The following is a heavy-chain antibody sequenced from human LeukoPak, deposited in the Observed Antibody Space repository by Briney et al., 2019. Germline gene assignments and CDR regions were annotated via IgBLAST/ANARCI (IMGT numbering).Heavy chain of an antibody. J-gene: IGHJ5*02. V-gene: IGHV3-33*06. D-gene: IGHD2-15*01. CDR3: AKDSGGIVA. CDR1: GFTFISYG. CDR2: ICYDGSNK. Sequence: GRSLRLSFAASGFTFISYGMHWVRQAPGKGLEWVAGICYDGSNKYYADSVKGRFTISRDNSKNTLYLQMNSLRAEDTAVYYCAKDSGGIVAWGQGTLVTVSS.